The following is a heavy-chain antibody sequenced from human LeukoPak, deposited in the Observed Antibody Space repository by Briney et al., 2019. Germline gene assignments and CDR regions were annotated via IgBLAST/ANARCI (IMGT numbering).Heavy chain of an antibody. CDR3: AKGTGYSSSWYSFDY. V-gene: IGHV3-23*01. J-gene: IGHJ4*02. D-gene: IGHD6-13*01. CDR1: GFTFNSYW. CDR2: ISGSGGST. Sequence: PGGSLRLSCAASGFTFNSYWMTWVRQAPGKGLEWVSAISGSGGSTYYADSVKGRFTISRDNSKNTLYLQMNSLRAEDTAVYYCAKGTGYSSSWYSFDYWGQGTLVTVSS.